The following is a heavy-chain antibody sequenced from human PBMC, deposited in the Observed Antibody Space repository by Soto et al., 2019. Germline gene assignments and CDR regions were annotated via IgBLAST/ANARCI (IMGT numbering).Heavy chain of an antibody. CDR2: INTDGSSA. CDR3: VRDLDRYIEARGDY. V-gene: IGHV3-74*01. CDR1: GFTFSTYW. Sequence: EVQLVESGGGLVQPGGSLRLSCSAYGFTFSTYWMHWVRQAPGKGLVWVSRINTDGSSANYADSVRGRFTISRDNAKNTLFLQMSSLGAEDTAVYYCVRDLDRYIEARGDYWGQGTLVTVSS. J-gene: IGHJ4*02. D-gene: IGHD3-10*01.